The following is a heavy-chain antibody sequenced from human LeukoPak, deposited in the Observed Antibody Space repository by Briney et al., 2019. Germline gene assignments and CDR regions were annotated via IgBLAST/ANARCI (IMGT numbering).Heavy chain of an antibody. CDR1: GGTFSSYA. CDR3: AKDYSSNYYYYMDV. V-gene: IGHV1-2*02. Sequence: GASVKVSCKASGGTFSSYAISWVRQAPGQGLEWMGWINPNSGGTNYAQKFQGRVTMTRDTSISTAYMELSRLRSDDTAVYYCAKDYSSNYYYYMDVWGKGTTVTVSS. CDR2: INPNSGGT. J-gene: IGHJ6*03. D-gene: IGHD4-11*01.